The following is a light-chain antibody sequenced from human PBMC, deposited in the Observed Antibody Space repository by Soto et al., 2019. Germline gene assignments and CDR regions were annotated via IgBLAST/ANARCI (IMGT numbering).Light chain of an antibody. CDR2: DAS. J-gene: IGKJ5*01. V-gene: IGKV3D-20*02. Sequence: IVLTHSPGTLCFSPWQRPTIYFRSSQSVSYYLAWYQQKPGQAPRLLIYDASSRATGVPDRFSGSGSGTEFTLTISRLEPEDFAVYYCQQRSNWPPITFGQGTRLEIK. CDR3: QQRSNWPPIT. CDR1: QSVSYY.